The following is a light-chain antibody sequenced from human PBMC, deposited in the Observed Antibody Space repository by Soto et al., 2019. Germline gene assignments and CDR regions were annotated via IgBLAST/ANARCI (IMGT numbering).Light chain of an antibody. J-gene: IGKJ1*01. V-gene: IGKV1-5*03. CDR1: QSISSW. CDR2: KAS. CDR3: QQYSDNWT. Sequence: DVQMTQPPSTLSASVGDRVTITCRASQSISSWSAWYQQKPGTAPNLLIYKASTLQGGVPSRFSGSGSGTEFTLTISSLQPDDSAIYYCQQYSDNWTFGQGTKV.